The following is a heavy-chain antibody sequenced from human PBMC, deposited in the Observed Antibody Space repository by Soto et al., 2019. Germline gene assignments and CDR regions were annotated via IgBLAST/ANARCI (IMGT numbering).Heavy chain of an antibody. CDR2: IWYDGSNK. J-gene: IGHJ4*02. CDR1: GFTFSSYG. V-gene: IGHV3-33*01. Sequence: PGGSLRLSCAASGFTFSSYGMHWVRQAPGKGLEWVAVIWYDGSNKYYADSVKGRFTISRDNSKNTLYLQMNSLRAEDTAVYYCARSWGGSYYFDYWGQGTLVTVSS. CDR3: ARSWGGSYYFDY. D-gene: IGHD1-26*01.